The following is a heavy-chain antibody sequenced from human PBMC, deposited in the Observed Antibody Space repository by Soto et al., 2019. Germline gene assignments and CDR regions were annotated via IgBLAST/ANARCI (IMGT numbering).Heavy chain of an antibody. D-gene: IGHD3-10*01. CDR3: ARDDEYSGNGMDV. V-gene: IGHV3-33*01. CDR1: GFTFSNYG. Sequence: QVQLVESGGGVVQPGRSLRLSCAASGFTFSNYGMHWVRQAPGKGLEWVAVILNDGSNRYHADSVKDRFTISRDNSKNMLHLQMNILRAEDTAVYYCARDDEYSGNGMDVWGQGTTVTV. J-gene: IGHJ6*02. CDR2: ILNDGSNR.